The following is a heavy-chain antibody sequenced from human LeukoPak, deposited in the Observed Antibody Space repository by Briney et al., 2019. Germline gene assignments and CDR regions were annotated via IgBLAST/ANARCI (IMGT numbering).Heavy chain of an antibody. D-gene: IGHD3-10*01. V-gene: IGHV4-31*03. CDR1: GGSISSGGYY. Sequence: PSQTLSLTCTVSGGSISSGGYYWSWIRQHPGKGLEWIGYIYYSGSTYYNPSLKSRVTISVDTSKNQFSLKLSSVTAADTAVYYCARAWFGGYYFDYWGQGTLVTVSS. J-gene: IGHJ4*02. CDR3: ARAWFGGYYFDY. CDR2: IYYSGST.